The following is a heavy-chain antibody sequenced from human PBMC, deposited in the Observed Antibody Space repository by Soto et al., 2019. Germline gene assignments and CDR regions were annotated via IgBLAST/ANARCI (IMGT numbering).Heavy chain of an antibody. CDR3: AKELSRLLSYFDY. CDR1: GFTFSSYG. J-gene: IGHJ4*02. CDR2: ISYDGSNK. D-gene: IGHD1-26*01. V-gene: IGHV3-30*18. Sequence: QVQLVESGGGVVQPGRSLRLSCAASGFTFSSYGMHWVRQAPGKGLEWVAVISYDGSNKYYADSVKGRFTISRDNSKNTLYLQINSLRAEDTAECYCAKELSRLLSYFDYWGQGTLVTVSS.